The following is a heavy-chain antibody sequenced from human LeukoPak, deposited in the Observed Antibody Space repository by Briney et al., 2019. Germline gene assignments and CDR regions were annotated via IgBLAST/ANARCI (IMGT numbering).Heavy chain of an antibody. D-gene: IGHD3-22*01. J-gene: IGHJ3*02. V-gene: IGHV1-69*04. CDR1: GYTFTDYY. CDR3: ARGITMIVVPTLGDAFDI. CDR2: IIPILGIA. Sequence: ASVKVSCKASGYTFTDYYLHWVRQAPGQGLEWMGRIIPILGIANYAQKFQGRVTITADKSTSTAYMELSSLRSEDTAVYYCARGITMIVVPTLGDAFDIWGQGTMVTVSS.